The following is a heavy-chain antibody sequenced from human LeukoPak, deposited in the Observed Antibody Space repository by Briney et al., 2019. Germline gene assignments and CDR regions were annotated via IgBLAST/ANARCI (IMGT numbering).Heavy chain of an antibody. D-gene: IGHD5-18*01. CDR2: IYYSGST. CDR3: ATPESHLPYSYGYPNFDY. CDR1: GGSISSYY. Sequence: SETLSLTCTVSGGSISSYYWSWIRQPPGKGLEWIGYIYYSGSTNYNPSLKSRVTISVDTSKNQFSLKLSSVTAADTAVYYCATPESHLPYSYGYPNFDYWGQGTLVTVSS. J-gene: IGHJ4*02. V-gene: IGHV4-59*12.